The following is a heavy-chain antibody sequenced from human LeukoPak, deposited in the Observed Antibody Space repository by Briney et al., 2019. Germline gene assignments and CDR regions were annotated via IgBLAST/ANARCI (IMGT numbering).Heavy chain of an antibody. CDR3: ARLFQLLSPGKGGFDY. Sequence: GGSLRVSCAASGLTFANYAMTWVRQAPGKGLEWVSVIYNGFNTYYVDSVKGRFTISRHNSKNTLYLQMNSLRPEDTAVYYCARLFQLLSPGKGGFDYWGQGTLVTVSS. J-gene: IGHJ4*02. V-gene: IGHV3-53*04. D-gene: IGHD2-2*01. CDR2: IYNGFNT. CDR1: GLTFANYA.